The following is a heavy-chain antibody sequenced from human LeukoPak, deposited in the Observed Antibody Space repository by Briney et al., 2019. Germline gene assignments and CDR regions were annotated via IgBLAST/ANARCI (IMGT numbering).Heavy chain of an antibody. CDR1: GFTFSSYA. J-gene: IGHJ4*02. CDR2: ISGSGGST. V-gene: IGHV3-23*01. CDR3: ARMNYVSSGWGAPFDY. Sequence: PGGSLRLSCAASGFTFSSYAMSWVRQAPGKGLEWVSVISGSGGSTYCADSVKGRFTISRDNSKNTLYLQMNSLRAEDTAVYYCARMNYVSSGWGAPFDYWGQGTLVTVSS. D-gene: IGHD1-7*01.